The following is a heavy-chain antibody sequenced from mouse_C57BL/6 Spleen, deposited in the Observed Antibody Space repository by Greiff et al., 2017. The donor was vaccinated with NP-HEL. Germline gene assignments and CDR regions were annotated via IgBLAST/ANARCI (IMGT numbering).Heavy chain of an antibody. Sequence: VHVKQSGPELVKPGASVKMSCKASGYTFTDYNMHWVKQSHGKSLEWIGYINPNNGGTSYNQKFKGKATLTVNKSSSTAYMELRSLTSEDSAVYYCARQGSSGSYFDYWGQGTTLTVSS. J-gene: IGHJ2*01. CDR3: ARQGSSGSYFDY. CDR1: GYTFTDYN. V-gene: IGHV1-22*01. D-gene: IGHD3-2*02. CDR2: INPNNGGT.